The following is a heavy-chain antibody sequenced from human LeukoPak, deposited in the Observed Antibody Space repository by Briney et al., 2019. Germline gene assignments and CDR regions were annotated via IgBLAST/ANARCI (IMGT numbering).Heavy chain of an antibody. CDR2: ISKSGDHT. CDR1: GLTFNNYA. D-gene: IGHD3-10*01. V-gene: IGHV3-23*01. CDR3: AKDSTFYGSGSHFDY. Sequence: GGSLRLSCAVSGLTFNNYAMSWVRQAPGKGLEWVSAISKSGDHTYYAASAKGRFTIYRDNSKNTQYLQMNSLRAEDTAVYYCAKDSTFYGSGSHFDYWGQGTLVTVSS. J-gene: IGHJ4*02.